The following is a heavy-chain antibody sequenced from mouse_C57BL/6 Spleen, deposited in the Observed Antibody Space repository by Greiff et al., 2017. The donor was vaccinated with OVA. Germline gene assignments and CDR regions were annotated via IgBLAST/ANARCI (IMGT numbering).Heavy chain of an antibody. D-gene: IGHD1-1*01. CDR2: IDPEDGDT. CDR1: GFNIKDYY. Sequence: VQLQQSGAELVRPGASVKLSCTASGFNIKDYYMHWVKQRPEQGLEWIGRIDPEDGDTEYAPKFQGKATMTADTSSNTAYLQLSSRTSEDTAVYYCTTDTTVVVFDYWGQGTTLTVSS. V-gene: IGHV14-1*01. J-gene: IGHJ2*01. CDR3: TTDTTVVVFDY.